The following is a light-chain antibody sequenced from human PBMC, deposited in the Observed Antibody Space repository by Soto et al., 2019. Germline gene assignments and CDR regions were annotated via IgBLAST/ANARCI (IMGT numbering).Light chain of an antibody. CDR3: SSYTRTSARVV. Sequence: QAVVAQPASVSGSPGQSITISCTGTSSDIGAYNYVSWYQQHPGKVPKLIIYDVTNRPSGVSNRFSASKSGDTASLTISGVQAEDEADYYCSSYTRTSARVVFGGGTKVTVL. J-gene: IGLJ2*01. CDR2: DVT. V-gene: IGLV2-14*03. CDR1: SSDIGAYNY.